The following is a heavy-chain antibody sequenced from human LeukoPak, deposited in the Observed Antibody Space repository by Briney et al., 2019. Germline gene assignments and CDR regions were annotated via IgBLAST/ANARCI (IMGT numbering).Heavy chain of an antibody. V-gene: IGHV1-18*01. CDR1: GYTFTSYG. Sequence: GASVKVSCKASGYTFTSYGISWVRQAPGQGLEWMGWISAYNGNTNYAQKLQGRVTITRDTSASTAYMELSSLRSEDTAVYYCARVTPGWSYYYYGMDVWGQGTTVTVSS. CDR3: ARVTPGWSYYYYGMDV. J-gene: IGHJ6*02. D-gene: IGHD6-19*01. CDR2: ISAYNGNT.